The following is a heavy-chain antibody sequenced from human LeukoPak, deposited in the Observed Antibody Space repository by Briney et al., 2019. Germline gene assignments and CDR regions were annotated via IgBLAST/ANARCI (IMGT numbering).Heavy chain of an antibody. CDR1: GYTFTSYG. CDR3: ARGVLRYFDWLSPSYYYMDV. CDR2: MNPNSGNT. D-gene: IGHD3-9*01. V-gene: IGHV1-8*02. J-gene: IGHJ6*03. Sequence: ASVKVSCKASGYTFTSYGISWVRQATGQGLEWMGWMNPNSGNTGYAQKFQGRVTMTRNTSISTAYMELSSLRSEDTAVYYCARGVLRYFDWLSPSYYYMDVWGKGTTVTISS.